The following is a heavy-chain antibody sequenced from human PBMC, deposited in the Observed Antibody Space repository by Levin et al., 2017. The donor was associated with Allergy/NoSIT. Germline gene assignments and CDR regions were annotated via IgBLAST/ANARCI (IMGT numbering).Heavy chain of an antibody. CDR3: ARFRLTGVLTWEPSEYYYGMDV. Sequence: GESLKISCKASGYTFTSYDINWVRQATGQGLEWMGWMNPNSGNTGYSQKFQGRVTMTRNTSISTAYMELSSLRSEDTAVYYCARFRLTGVLTWEPSEYYYGMDVWGQGTTVTVSS. CDR1: GYTFTSYD. CDR2: MNPNSGNT. J-gene: IGHJ6*02. V-gene: IGHV1-8*01. D-gene: IGHD1-26*01.